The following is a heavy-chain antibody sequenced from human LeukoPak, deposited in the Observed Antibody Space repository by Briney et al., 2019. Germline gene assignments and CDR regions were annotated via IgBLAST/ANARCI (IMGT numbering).Heavy chain of an antibody. V-gene: IGHV3-23*01. CDR1: GFTFNNYA. D-gene: IGHD3-10*01. CDR3: AKEQTSSGYFDY. Sequence: GGSLRLSCAASGFTFNNYAMSWVRQAPGKGLEWVAAISGNGGRTYYRDSVKGRFTISRDNPKNTLYLLMNSLSAEDTALYYCAKEQTSSGYFDYWGQGTLVTVSS. CDR2: ISGNGGRT. J-gene: IGHJ4*02.